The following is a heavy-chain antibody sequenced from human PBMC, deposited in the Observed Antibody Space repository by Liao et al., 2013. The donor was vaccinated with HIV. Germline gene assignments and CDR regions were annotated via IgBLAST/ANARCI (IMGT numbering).Heavy chain of an antibody. J-gene: IGHJ4*02. CDR3: ARGSGNTMILLVITTLGRGLYY. Sequence: QVQLQESGPGLVKTSETLSLTCTVSGGSASTYFWSWIRQPPGKGLSGLGGIYTSGSTNYNPSLKSRVTMSIDTSKNQFSLRLSSVTAADTAVYYCARGSGNTMILLVITTLGRGLYYWGRGNPSVTVSS. V-gene: IGHV4-4*07. D-gene: IGHD3-22*01. CDR1: GGSASTYF. CDR2: IYTSGST.